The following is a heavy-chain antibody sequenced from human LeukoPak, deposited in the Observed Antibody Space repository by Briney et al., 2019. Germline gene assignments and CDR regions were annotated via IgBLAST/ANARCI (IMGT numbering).Heavy chain of an antibody. V-gene: IGHV2-5*02. J-gene: IGHJ4*02. CDR1: GFSLSTSGVG. Sequence: SGPTPVKPTQTLTLTCTFSGFSLSTSGVGVGWIRQPPGKALEWLALIYWDDDKRYSPSLKSRLTITKDTSKNQVVLTMTNMDPVDTATYYCARKISSCWYFGFDYWGQGTLVTVSS. D-gene: IGHD6-13*01. CDR2: IYWDDDK. CDR3: ARKISSCWYFGFDY.